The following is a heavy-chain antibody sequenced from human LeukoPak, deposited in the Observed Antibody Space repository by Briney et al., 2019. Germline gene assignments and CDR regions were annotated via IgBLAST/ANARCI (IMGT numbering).Heavy chain of an antibody. Sequence: GGSLRLSCAASGFTFSSYSMNWVRQAPGKGLEWVSSISSSSSYIYYPDSVKGRFTISRDNAKNSLYLQMDSLRADDTALYYCATLTGPRTFDYWGQGTLVTVSS. CDR3: ATLTGPRTFDY. J-gene: IGHJ4*02. CDR1: GFTFSSYS. V-gene: IGHV3-21*04. D-gene: IGHD1-20*01. CDR2: ISSSSSYI.